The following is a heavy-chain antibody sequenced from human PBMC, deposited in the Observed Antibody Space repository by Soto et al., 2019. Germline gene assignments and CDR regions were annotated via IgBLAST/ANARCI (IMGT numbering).Heavy chain of an antibody. CDR3: AVGLSAGYYQNGMAV. J-gene: IGHJ6*02. D-gene: IGHD1-26*01. CDR2: IIPIFERT. CDR1: GGPFTSFD. V-gene: IGHV1-69*06. Sequence: VELVQSGSEVKKPGSSVKVSCKTSGGPFTSFDVNWVRQAPGQGLEWMGDIIPIFERTNYAQKFQGRVTITADMATTTAYMELGSPRSDDTAAYFCAVGLSAGYYQNGMAVWGLGTTVIVS.